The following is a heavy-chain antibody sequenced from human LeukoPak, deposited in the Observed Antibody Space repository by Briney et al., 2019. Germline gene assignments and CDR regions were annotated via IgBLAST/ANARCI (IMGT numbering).Heavy chain of an antibody. V-gene: IGHV4-4*07. D-gene: IGHD3-3*01. Sequence: SETLSLTCTVSGGSIRSYWWSWIRQSAEKGLEWIGRIYTSGGTNYNPSLKSRVTISVDTSKNQFSLKLSSVTAADTAVYYCARAGEGVLRFLEWPPNWFDPWGQGTLVTVSS. CDR3: ARAGEGVLRFLEWPPNWFDP. CDR1: GGSIRSYW. J-gene: IGHJ5*02. CDR2: IYTSGGT.